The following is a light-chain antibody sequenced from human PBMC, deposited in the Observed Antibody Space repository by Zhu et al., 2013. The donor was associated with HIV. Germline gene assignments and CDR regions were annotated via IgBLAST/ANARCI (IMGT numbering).Light chain of an antibody. CDR2: GNS. CDR1: SSNIGAGYD. Sequence: QSVLTQPPSVSGAPGQRVTISCTGSSSNIGAGYDVHWYQQLPGTAPKLLIYGNSNRPSGVPDRFSGSKSGTSASLAITGLQAEDEADLYCQSYDSSLNGWVFGGGTKLTVL. J-gene: IGLJ3*02. V-gene: IGLV1-40*01. CDR3: QSYDSSLNGWV.